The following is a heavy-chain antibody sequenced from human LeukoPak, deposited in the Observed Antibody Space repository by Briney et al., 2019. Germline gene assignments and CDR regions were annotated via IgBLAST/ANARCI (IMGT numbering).Heavy chain of an antibody. J-gene: IGHJ6*02. CDR3: ARSMYCGSYSVYYYYGMDV. V-gene: IGHV4-59*08. Sequence: PSETLSLTCTVSGGSISSYYWSWIRQPPGKGLEWIGYIYYSGSTNYNPSLKSRVTISVDTSKNQFSLKLSSVTAADTAVYYCARSMYCGSYSVYYYYGMDVWGQGTTVTFSS. CDR1: GGSISSYY. D-gene: IGHD1-26*01. CDR2: IYYSGST.